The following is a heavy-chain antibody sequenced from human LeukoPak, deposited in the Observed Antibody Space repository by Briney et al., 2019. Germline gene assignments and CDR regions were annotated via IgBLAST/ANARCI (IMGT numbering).Heavy chain of an antibody. J-gene: IGHJ4*02. CDR3: ARLSGLGYCSGGSCLRSYYFDY. Sequence: SETLSLTCAVYGGSFSGYYWSWIRQPPGKGLEWIGEINHSGSTNYNPSLKSRVTISVDTSKNQFSLKLSSVTAADTAVYYCARLSGLGYCSGGSCLRSYYFDYWGQGTLLTVSS. V-gene: IGHV4-34*01. CDR1: GGSFSGYY. D-gene: IGHD2-15*01. CDR2: INHSGST.